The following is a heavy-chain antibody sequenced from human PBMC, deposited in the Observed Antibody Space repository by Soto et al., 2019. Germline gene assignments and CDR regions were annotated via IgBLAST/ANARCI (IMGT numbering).Heavy chain of an antibody. CDR2: ISDGGSRK. D-gene: IGHD2-2*02. Sequence: GGSLRLSCAASGFTFSSYAMSWVRQAPGKGLEWVSAISDGGSRKYYADSVKGRFTISRDKAKNTLYLQMNSLRAEDTAVYYCAKYSGEGQLLYDYYYCMDVWGQGTTVTVSS. CDR1: GFTFSSYA. V-gene: IGHV3-23*01. J-gene: IGHJ6*02. CDR3: AKYSGEGQLLYDYYYCMDV.